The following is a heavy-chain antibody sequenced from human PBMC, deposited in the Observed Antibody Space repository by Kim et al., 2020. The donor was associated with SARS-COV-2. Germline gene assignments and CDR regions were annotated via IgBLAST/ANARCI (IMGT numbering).Heavy chain of an antibody. Sequence: NYNPALMSRVTISTDTSKNHFSLNLRSVTAADTAMYYCATFGHGYGHGFDYGGQGMLVTVSS. CDR3: ATFGHGYGHGFDY. J-gene: IGHJ4*02. D-gene: IGHD2-15*01. V-gene: IGHV4-61*03.